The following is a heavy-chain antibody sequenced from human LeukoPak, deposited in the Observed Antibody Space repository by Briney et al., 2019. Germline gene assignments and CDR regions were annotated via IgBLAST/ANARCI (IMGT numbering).Heavy chain of an antibody. CDR2: IWYDGSNK. V-gene: IGHV3-33*08. D-gene: IGHD1-26*01. CDR1: GFIFSSYW. J-gene: IGHJ4*02. Sequence: GGSLRLSCAASGFIFSSYWMSWVRQAPGKGLEWVAVIWYDGSNKYYADSVKGRFTISRDNSKNTLYLQMNSLRAEDTAVYYCAREVGATYFDYWGQGTLVTVSS. CDR3: AREVGATYFDY.